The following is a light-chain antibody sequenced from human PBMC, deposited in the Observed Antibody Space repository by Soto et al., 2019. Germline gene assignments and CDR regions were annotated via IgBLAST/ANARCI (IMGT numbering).Light chain of an antibody. Sequence: QSALTQPPSASGTPGQRVTISASGSSSNIGSNPVSWYQQRPGTAPKLLIYDNDERPSGVPVRFSGSKSHTSASLAISGLQSEDEGDYYCATWDDSRNGYVFGPRTKVTVL. J-gene: IGLJ1*01. CDR1: SSNIGSNP. V-gene: IGLV1-44*01. CDR3: ATWDDSRNGYV. CDR2: DND.